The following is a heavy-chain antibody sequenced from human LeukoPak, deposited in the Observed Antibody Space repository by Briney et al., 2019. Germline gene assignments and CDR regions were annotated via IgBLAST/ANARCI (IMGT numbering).Heavy chain of an antibody. Sequence: GSLRLSCAASGFTFSSYSMNWVRQAPGKGLEWVSSISSSSSYIYYADSVKGRFTISRDNAKNSLYLQMNSLRAEDTAVYYCARGATSEGVIGYWGQGTLVTVSS. J-gene: IGHJ4*02. V-gene: IGHV3-21*01. D-gene: IGHD3-10*01. CDR1: GFTFSSYS. CDR2: ISSSSSYI. CDR3: ARGATSEGVIGY.